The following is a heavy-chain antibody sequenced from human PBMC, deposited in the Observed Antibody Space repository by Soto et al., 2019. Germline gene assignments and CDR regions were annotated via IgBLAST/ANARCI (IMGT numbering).Heavy chain of an antibody. J-gene: IGHJ4*02. D-gene: IGHD3-3*01. V-gene: IGHV3-64D*06. CDR3: VKDRVLRFLEWLTNPDY. CDR1: GFTFSSYA. Sequence: PVGSLRLSCSASGFTFSSYAMHWVRQAPGKGLEYVSAISSNGGSTYYADSVKGRFTISRDNSKNTLYLQMSSLRAEDTAVYYCVKDRVLRFLEWLTNPDYWGQGTLVTVSS. CDR2: ISSNGGST.